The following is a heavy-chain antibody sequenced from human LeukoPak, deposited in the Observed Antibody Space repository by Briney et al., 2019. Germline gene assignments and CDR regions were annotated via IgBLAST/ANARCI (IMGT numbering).Heavy chain of an antibody. CDR1: GFTFSSYE. CDR2: ISSSGSTI. V-gene: IGHV3-48*03. J-gene: IGHJ4*02. CDR3: AKGRTGYSSSSSRD. Sequence: GGSLRLSCAASGFTFSSYEMNWVRQAPGKGLEWVSYISSSGSTIYYADSVKGRFTISRDNAKNSLYLQMNSLRAEDTAVYYCAKGRTGYSSSSSRDWGQGTLVTVSS. D-gene: IGHD6-13*01.